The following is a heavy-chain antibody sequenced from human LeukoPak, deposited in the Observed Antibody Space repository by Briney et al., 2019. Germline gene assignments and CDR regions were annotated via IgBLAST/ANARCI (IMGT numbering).Heavy chain of an antibody. V-gene: IGHV1-2*04. Sequence: GASVKVSCKASGYTFTGYYMHWVRQATGQGLEWMGWINPNSGGTNYAQKFQGWVTMTRDTSISTAYMELSRLRSDDTAVYYCARWHRIVVVPAADYYYDGMDVWGQGTTVTVSS. CDR1: GYTFTGYY. J-gene: IGHJ6*02. CDR2: INPNSGGT. D-gene: IGHD2-2*01. CDR3: ARWHRIVVVPAADYYYDGMDV.